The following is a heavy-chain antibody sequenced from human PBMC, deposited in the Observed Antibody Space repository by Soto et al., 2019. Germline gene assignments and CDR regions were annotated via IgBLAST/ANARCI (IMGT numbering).Heavy chain of an antibody. D-gene: IGHD3-22*01. CDR2: INPSGGST. V-gene: IGHV1-46*01. CDR3: ARDRTYYDDRLGLTNGFDS. Sequence: ASVKVSCKASGYTFTSYYMHWVRQAPGQGLEWMGIINPSGGSTTYAQKFQGRVTMTRDTSTSTVYMELSSLRSEDTAVYYCARDRTYYDDRLGLTNGFDSWGQGTLVTVSS. J-gene: IGHJ5*01. CDR1: GYTFTSYY.